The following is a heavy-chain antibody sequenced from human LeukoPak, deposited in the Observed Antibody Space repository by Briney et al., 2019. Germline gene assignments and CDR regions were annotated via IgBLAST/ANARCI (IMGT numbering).Heavy chain of an antibody. CDR1: GFTLSSYA. Sequence: GGSLRLSCAASGFTLSSYAMSWVRQAPGKGLEWVSAISGSGGSTYYADSVKGRFTISRDNSKNTLYLQMNSLRAEDTAVYYCARDPRYCSSTSCYGYWGQGTLVTVSS. CDR3: ARDPRYCSSTSCYGY. V-gene: IGHV3-23*01. D-gene: IGHD2-2*01. CDR2: ISGSGGST. J-gene: IGHJ4*02.